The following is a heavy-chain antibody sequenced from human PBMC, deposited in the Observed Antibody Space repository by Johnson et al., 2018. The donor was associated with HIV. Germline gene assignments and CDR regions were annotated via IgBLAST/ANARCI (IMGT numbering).Heavy chain of an antibody. J-gene: IGHJ3*02. V-gene: IGHV3-30*03. D-gene: IGHD6-6*01. CDR3: AISPMRYSSSAYAFDI. CDR1: GFTFSSYG. CDR2: ISYDGSNK. Sequence: QVQLVESGGGLVQPGGSLRLSCAASGFTFSSYGMHWVRQAPGKGLEWVAVISYDGSNKYYADSVKGRFTISRANSKNTLYLQMNSLRAEDTALYYCAISPMRYSSSAYAFDIWGQGTMVTVSS.